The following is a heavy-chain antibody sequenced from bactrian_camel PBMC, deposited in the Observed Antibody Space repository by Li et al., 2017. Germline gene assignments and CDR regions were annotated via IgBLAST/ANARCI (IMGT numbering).Heavy chain of an antibody. V-gene: IGHV3S1*01. CDR1: GYTYSVYC. D-gene: IGHD6*01. CDR2: IRVGGATT. Sequence: HVQLVESGGGSVQAGGSLRLSCVVTGYTYSVYCMGWFRQAPGKGREGVASIRVGGATTNFASSVRGRFIISQDNAKNTVYLQMNDLKPEDSGTYYCAAKVAEGSCSTVTAIDLWGRGTQVTVS. J-gene: IGHJ7*01.